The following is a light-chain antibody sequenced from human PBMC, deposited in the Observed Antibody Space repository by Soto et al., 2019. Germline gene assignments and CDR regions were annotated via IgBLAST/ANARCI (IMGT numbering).Light chain of an antibody. Sequence: DIQMTQSPSSLSASVGDRVTITCRASQSISSYLNWYQQKPGKAPKLLIYAASSLQSGVPSRFMSSGSGTDFTLHISSLQPEDFATYYCQQSYSTLWTFGQGTKVEIK. V-gene: IGKV1-39*01. CDR2: AAS. J-gene: IGKJ1*01. CDR3: QQSYSTLWT. CDR1: QSISSY.